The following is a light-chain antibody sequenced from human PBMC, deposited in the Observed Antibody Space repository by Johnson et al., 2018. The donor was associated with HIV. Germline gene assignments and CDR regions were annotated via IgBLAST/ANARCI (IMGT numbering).Light chain of an antibody. V-gene: IGLV1-51*01. Sequence: QSMLTQPPLVSAAPGQKVTISCSGSNSNIGNNYVSWYQQLPETAPKLLIYDNNKRPSGIPDRFSGFKSGTSATLGITGLQTGDEADYYCGTWDTSLSAFVFGTGTKVTVL. CDR3: GTWDTSLSAFV. CDR1: NSNIGNNY. J-gene: IGLJ1*01. CDR2: DNN.